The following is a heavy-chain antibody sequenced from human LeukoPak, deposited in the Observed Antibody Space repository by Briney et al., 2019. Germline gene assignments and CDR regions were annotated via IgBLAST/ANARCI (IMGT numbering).Heavy chain of an antibody. CDR2: ISYDGTNK. CDR1: GFNFNSYA. J-gene: IGHJ4*02. V-gene: IGHV3-30*04. Sequence: ALRLSCAASGFNFNSYAMHWVRQAPRKGLAWVASISYDGTNKQYADSVKGRFTISRDKSKNTLYLQMNSLTSEDTAIYYCATQSPQGTGWYGMGYWGQGTLVTVSS. CDR3: ATQSPQGTGWYGMGY. D-gene: IGHD6-19*01.